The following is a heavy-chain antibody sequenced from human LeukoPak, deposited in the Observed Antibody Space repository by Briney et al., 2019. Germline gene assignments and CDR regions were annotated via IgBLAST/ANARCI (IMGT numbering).Heavy chain of an antibody. J-gene: IGHJ4*02. CDR1: GVSISSGGYY. V-gene: IGHV4-30-2*01. CDR3: ARASHLFGVVTGFDY. CDR2: IYHSGST. Sequence: PSETLSLTCTVSGVSISSGGYYWSWIRQPPGQGLEWVGYIYHSGSTYYNPSLKSRVTISVDRSKNQFSLKLRSVTAADTAVYYCARASHLFGVVTGFDYWGQGTLVTVSS. D-gene: IGHD3-3*01.